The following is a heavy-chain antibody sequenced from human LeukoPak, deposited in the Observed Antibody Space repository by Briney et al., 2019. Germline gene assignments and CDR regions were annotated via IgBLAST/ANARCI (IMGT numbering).Heavy chain of an antibody. CDR1: GYTFTSHY. Sequence: ASVKVSCKASGYTFTSHYIHWVRQVPGQGLEWMARINPSGGSPSYAQKFQGRVTMTRDTSTSTVYMELSSLRSEDTAVYYCARGPAGGSGYYYDYWGQGTLVTVSS. V-gene: IGHV1-46*01. CDR2: INPSGGSP. D-gene: IGHD3-22*01. CDR3: ARGPAGGSGYYYDY. J-gene: IGHJ4*02.